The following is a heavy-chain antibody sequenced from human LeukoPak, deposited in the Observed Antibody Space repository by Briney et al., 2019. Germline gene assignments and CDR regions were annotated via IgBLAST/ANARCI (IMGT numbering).Heavy chain of an antibody. Sequence: GGSLRLSCAASGFTFSSYGMHWVRQAPGKGLEWVAFIRYDGSNKYYADSVKGRFTISRDNSKNTLYLQMNSLRAEDTAVYYCAKVVVPAARARGGDWFDPWGQGTLVTVSS. J-gene: IGHJ5*02. CDR3: AKVVVPAARARGGDWFDP. V-gene: IGHV3-30*02. D-gene: IGHD2-2*01. CDR1: GFTFSSYG. CDR2: IRYDGSNK.